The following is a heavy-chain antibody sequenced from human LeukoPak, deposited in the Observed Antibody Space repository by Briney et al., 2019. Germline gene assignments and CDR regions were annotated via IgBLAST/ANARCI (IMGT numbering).Heavy chain of an antibody. J-gene: IGHJ5*02. CDR3: AKGYYDILTDYFHNWFNP. Sequence: GGSLRLSCAASGFTFSSYWMHWVRQAPGKGLVWVSRINSDGSSTSYADSVKGRFTISRDNAKNTLFLQMNSLRADDTAVYYCAKGYYDILTDYFHNWFNPWGQGTLVIVSS. CDR1: GFTFSSYW. V-gene: IGHV3-74*01. D-gene: IGHD3-9*01. CDR2: INSDGSST.